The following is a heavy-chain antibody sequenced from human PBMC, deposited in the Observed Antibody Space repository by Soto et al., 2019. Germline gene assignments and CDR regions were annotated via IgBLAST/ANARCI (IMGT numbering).Heavy chain of an antibody. Sequence: EVQLVDSGGGLVQPGGSLRLSCAASEFTFRSYWMHWVRPSPGKGLVWVSSIRGDGSSTTYADSVRGRFTISRDNAKNTVYLQMDSVRAEDTAVYYCARSLPGTYGAFDLWGQGTMVTVSS. V-gene: IGHV3-74*01. CDR1: EFTFRSYW. D-gene: IGHD1-7*01. CDR2: IRGDGSST. J-gene: IGHJ3*01. CDR3: ARSLPGTYGAFDL.